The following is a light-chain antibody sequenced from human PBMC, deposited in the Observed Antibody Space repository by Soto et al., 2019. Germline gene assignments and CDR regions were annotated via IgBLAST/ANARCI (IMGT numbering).Light chain of an antibody. J-gene: IGKJ1*01. CDR2: GSS. CDR3: QQYNDWPWT. CDR1: QSVISD. Sequence: EIGMTQSPATLSVSPGEITTLSFSASQSVISDIAWYQQKPGQTPMLLIYGSSSMSTGIPARFSGSGSGTEFSLTITSLLSEDFAVYYCQQYNDWPWTFGQGTKVEIK. V-gene: IGKV3-15*01.